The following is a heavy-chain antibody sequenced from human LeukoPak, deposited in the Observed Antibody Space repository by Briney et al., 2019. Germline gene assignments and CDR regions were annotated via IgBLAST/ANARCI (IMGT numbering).Heavy chain of an antibody. CDR1: GYTXTDYY. CDR3: ARDAGYCTGGSCWYFDH. J-gene: IGHJ4*02. D-gene: IGHD2-15*01. V-gene: IGHV1-2*02. CDR2: MNVNSGGT. Sequence: GASVKVSCKASGYTXTDYYMHWVRQAPGQGLEWMGWMNVNSGGTNFAQRFQGRVTMTRDTSISTAYMDLSRLISDDTAVYYCARDAGYCTGGSCWYFDHWGQGTLVTVSS.